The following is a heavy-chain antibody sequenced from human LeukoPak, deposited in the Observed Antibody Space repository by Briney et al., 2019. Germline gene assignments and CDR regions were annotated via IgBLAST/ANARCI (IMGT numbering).Heavy chain of an antibody. D-gene: IGHD3-3*01. CDR3: ARGDRGFWSGYYTESGYMDV. Sequence: GASVKVSCKASGYTFTGYYMHWVRQAPGQGLEWMGWINPNSGGTNYAQKFQGRVTMTRDTSISTAYMELSRLRSDDTAVYYCARGDRGFWSGYYTESGYMDVWGKGTTVTVSS. J-gene: IGHJ6*03. CDR2: INPNSGGT. CDR1: GYTFTGYY. V-gene: IGHV1-2*02.